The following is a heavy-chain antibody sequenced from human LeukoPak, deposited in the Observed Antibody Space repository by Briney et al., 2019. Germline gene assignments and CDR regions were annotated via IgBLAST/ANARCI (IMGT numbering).Heavy chain of an antibody. Sequence: ASVKVSCKASGYSFTGYYVHWVRQAPGQGLEWMGRVNPNSGDTNYAQNFQGRVTMTSDTCISTAYMELSRLRSDDTAVYYCARDPIKYLLLLLSFDVWGQGTLVTVSS. J-gene: IGHJ3*01. CDR2: VNPNSGDT. D-gene: IGHD2-2*01. V-gene: IGHV1-2*06. CDR3: ARDPIKYLLLLLSFDV. CDR1: GYSFTGYY.